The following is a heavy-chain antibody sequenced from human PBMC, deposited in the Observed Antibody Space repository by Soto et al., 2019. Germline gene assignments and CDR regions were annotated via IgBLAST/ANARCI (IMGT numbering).Heavy chain of an antibody. CDR1: GGTFGSYR. CDR2: IVPIYRTA. Sequence: SVKVSCKASGGTFGSYRMNWVRQAPGQGLEWVGGIVPIYRTADYAQKFQGRVTITADESARTAYMELRGLKSQDTAVYYCARDSGAKLSSSWGQGTLVTVSS. D-gene: IGHD6-13*01. J-gene: IGHJ4*02. V-gene: IGHV1-69*13. CDR3: ARDSGAKLSSS.